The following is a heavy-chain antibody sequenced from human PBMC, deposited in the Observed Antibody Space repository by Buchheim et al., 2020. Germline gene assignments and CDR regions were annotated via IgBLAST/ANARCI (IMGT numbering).Heavy chain of an antibody. J-gene: IGHJ6*02. Sequence: QVQLQESGPGLVKPSQTLSLTCTVSGGSISSGGYYWSWIRQHPGKGLEWIGYIYYSGSTYYNPSLKRRVTISVDTSKNQLPMKLSSVTAADTAVYYGARDRSSRPQNYYYGMDVWGQGTT. CDR2: IYYSGST. D-gene: IGHD6-13*01. CDR1: GGSISSGGYY. CDR3: ARDRSSRPQNYYYGMDV. V-gene: IGHV4-31*03.